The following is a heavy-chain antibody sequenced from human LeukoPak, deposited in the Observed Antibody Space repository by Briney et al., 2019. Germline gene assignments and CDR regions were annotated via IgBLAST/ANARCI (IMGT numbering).Heavy chain of an antibody. CDR3: ARRYDYVWGSYRHYYYYGMDV. D-gene: IGHD3-16*02. Sequence: GSLRLSCAASGFTFSSYAMSWIRQPPGKGLEWIGEINHSGSTNYNPSLKSRVTISVDTSKNQFSLKLSSVTAADTAVYYCARRYDYVWGSYRHYYYYGMDVWGQGTTVTVSS. CDR1: GFTFSSYA. CDR2: INHSGST. J-gene: IGHJ6*02. V-gene: IGHV4-34*01.